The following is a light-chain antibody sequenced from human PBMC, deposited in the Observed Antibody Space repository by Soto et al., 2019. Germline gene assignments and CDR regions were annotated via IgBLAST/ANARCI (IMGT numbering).Light chain of an antibody. CDR2: DVT. V-gene: IGLV2-14*03. J-gene: IGLJ1*01. CDR3: SSYTSSSTYV. CDR1: SSDIGGYNY. Sequence: QSVLAQPASVSGSPGQSITISCTGTSSDIGGYNYISWYQKHPGKAPKLMIYDVTNRPSGFSNPFSGSKSGNTASLTFFGLQAEDEADYYCSSYTSSSTYVFGTGTKVTVL.